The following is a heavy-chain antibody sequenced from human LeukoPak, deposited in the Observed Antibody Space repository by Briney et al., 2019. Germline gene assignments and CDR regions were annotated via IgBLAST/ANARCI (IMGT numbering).Heavy chain of an antibody. Sequence: PSETLSLTCTVSGGSISGYYWSWIRQPPGKGLDWIGYIYDSASTNYKPPLKSRVTISVDTSKNQFALILSDVIAAGKVVDYCARLASGSYYEPFDRWGQGTLVTVSS. V-gene: IGHV4-59*01. CDR1: GGSISGYY. CDR3: ARLASGSYYEPFDR. CDR2: IYDSAST. D-gene: IGHD3-10*01. J-gene: IGHJ4*02.